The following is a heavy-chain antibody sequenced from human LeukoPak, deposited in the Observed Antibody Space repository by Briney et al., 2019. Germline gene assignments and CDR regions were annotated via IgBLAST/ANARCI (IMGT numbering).Heavy chain of an antibody. CDR3: VKGGRACDSMYCKKTYFDY. CDR1: GFTFSRYA. J-gene: IGHJ4*02. V-gene: IGHV3-64D*06. CDR2: ISDNGGST. D-gene: IGHD3-22*01. Sequence: GGSLRLSCPASGFTFSRYALHWVRQAPGKGLEYVSVISDNGGSTYYADSVKGRFTISRDNSENTLYLQMNSLRPDDTAVYYCVKGGRACDSMYCKKTYFDYWGQGTLVTVSS.